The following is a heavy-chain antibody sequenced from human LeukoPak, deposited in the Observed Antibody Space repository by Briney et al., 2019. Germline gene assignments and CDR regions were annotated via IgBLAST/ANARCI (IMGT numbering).Heavy chain of an antibody. V-gene: IGHV4-30-2*01. J-gene: IGHJ5*02. CDR3: AREVVPAAGGCCWFDP. Sequence: SETLSLTCTVSGASISSGGFYWSWIRQPPGKGLEWIGYIYHSGSTYYNPSLKSRVTISVDRSKNQFSLKLSSVTAADTAVYYCAREVVPAAGGCCWFDPWGQGTLVTVSS. CDR1: GASISSGGFY. D-gene: IGHD2-2*01. CDR2: IYHSGST.